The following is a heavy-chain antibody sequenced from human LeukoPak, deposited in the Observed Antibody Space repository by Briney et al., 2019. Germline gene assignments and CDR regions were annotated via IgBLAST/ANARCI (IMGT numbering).Heavy chain of an antibody. V-gene: IGHV3-23*01. D-gene: IGHD5/OR15-5a*01. CDR3: AKDATPGNSVYDHFDY. CDR1: GFTFRIHA. CDR2: IGSGDDL. J-gene: IGHJ4*02. Sequence: GGSLRLSCAASGFTFRIHAMSWARQAPGKGLEWVSTIGSGDDLHSADSVKGRFTVSRDDPQNTLYLQMNSLRAEDAAIYYCAKDATPGNSVYDHFDYWGQGTLVTVSS.